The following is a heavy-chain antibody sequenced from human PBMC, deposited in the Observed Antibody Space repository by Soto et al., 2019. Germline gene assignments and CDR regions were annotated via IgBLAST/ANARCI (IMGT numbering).Heavy chain of an antibody. J-gene: IGHJ5*02. Sequence: PGGSLRLSCAASGFTVSSNYMSWVRQAPGKGLEWVSVIYSGGSTYYADSVKGRFTISRDNSKNTLYLQMNSLRAEDTAVYYCARVFFDGAYDCGGIFWLDPWGQGTLVTVSS. V-gene: IGHV3-66*01. CDR2: IYSGGST. CDR3: ARVFFDGAYDCGGIFWLDP. CDR1: GFTVSSNY. D-gene: IGHD5-12*01.